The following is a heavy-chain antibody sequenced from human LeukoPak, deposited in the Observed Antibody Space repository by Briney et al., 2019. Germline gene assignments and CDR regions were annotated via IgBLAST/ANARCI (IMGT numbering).Heavy chain of an antibody. D-gene: IGHD2/OR15-2a*01. CDR1: GFTLSSYL. CDR2: IKEDGSEK. CDR3: ARGHFYSIY. J-gene: IGHJ4*02. Sequence: GGSLRLSCAASGFTLSSYLMSWVRQAPGKGLEWVANIKEDGSEKYVDSVKGRFSISRDNAKNSLYLQMNSLRAEDTAVYYCARGHFYSIYWGQGTLVTVSS. V-gene: IGHV3-7*01.